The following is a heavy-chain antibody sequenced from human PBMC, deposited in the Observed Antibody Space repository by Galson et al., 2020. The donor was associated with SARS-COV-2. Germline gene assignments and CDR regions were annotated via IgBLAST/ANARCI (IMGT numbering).Heavy chain of an antibody. D-gene: IGHD6-25*01. CDR3: ARERYSSGRDLDY. CDR1: GFTFSSYA. Sequence: GESLKISCAASGFTFSSYAMHWVRQAPGKGLEWVAVISYDGSNKYYADSVKGRFTISRDNSKNTLYLQMNSLRAEDTAVYYCARERYSSGRDLDYWGQGTLVTVSS. V-gene: IGHV3-30*04. CDR2: ISYDGSNK. J-gene: IGHJ4*02.